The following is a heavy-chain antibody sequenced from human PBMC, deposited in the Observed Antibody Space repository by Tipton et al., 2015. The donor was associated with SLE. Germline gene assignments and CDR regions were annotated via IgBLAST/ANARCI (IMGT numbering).Heavy chain of an antibody. CDR2: ISRDSTYI. Sequence: SLRLSCAHSGFTFSDCNMNWVRQAPGKGLEWVSSISRDSTYIYQADSVKGRFTISRDNANNSLYLQMSSLRAEDTAVYYCARGGGYYYYSMDVWGKGTTVTVSS. CDR1: GFTFSDCN. CDR3: ARGGGYYYYSMDV. J-gene: IGHJ6*03. D-gene: IGHD3-16*01. V-gene: IGHV3-21*01.